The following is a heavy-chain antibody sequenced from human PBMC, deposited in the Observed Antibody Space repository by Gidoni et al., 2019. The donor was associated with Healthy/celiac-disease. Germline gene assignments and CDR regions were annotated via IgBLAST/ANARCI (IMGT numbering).Heavy chain of an antibody. Sequence: QVQLQESGPGLVKPPETLSLTCTVSGRSVSSGSYYWGWIRQPPGKGLAWIGYNYYSGSTNYNPSLKSRVTISVDTSKNQFSLKLSSVTAADTAVYYCARDRASSSWYQGFDYWGQGTLVTVSS. V-gene: IGHV4-61*01. CDR2: NYYSGST. D-gene: IGHD6-13*01. CDR1: GRSVSSGSYY. J-gene: IGHJ4*02. CDR3: ARDRASSSWYQGFDY.